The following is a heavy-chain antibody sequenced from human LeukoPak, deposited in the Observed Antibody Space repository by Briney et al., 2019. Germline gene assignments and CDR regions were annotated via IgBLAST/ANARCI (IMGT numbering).Heavy chain of an antibody. CDR2: ISSSSSYI. CDR1: GFTFSSYS. Sequence: GGSLRLSCAASGFTFSSYSMNWARQAPGKGLEWVSSISSSSSYIYYADSVKGRFTISRDNAKNSLYLQMNSLRAEDTAVYYCARDPLSGYGDYVGYWGQGTLVTVSS. J-gene: IGHJ4*02. D-gene: IGHD4-17*01. V-gene: IGHV3-21*01. CDR3: ARDPLSGYGDYVGY.